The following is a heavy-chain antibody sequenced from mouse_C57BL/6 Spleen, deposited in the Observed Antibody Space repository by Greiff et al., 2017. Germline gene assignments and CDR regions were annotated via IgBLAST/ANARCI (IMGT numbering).Heavy chain of an antibody. CDR2: INPNNGGT. V-gene: IGHV1-26*01. Sequence: EVQLQQSGPELVKPGASVKISCKASGYTFTDYYMNWVKQSHGKSLEWIGDINPNNGGTSYNQKFKGKATLTVDKSSSTAYMELRSLTSEDSAVYYCARNLLRRDWYFDVWGTGTTVTVSS. J-gene: IGHJ1*03. D-gene: IGHD1-1*01. CDR3: ARNLLRRDWYFDV. CDR1: GYTFTDYY.